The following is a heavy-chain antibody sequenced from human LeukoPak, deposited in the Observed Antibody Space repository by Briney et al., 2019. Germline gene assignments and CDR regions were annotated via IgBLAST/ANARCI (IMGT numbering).Heavy chain of an antibody. V-gene: IGHV1-18*01. D-gene: IGHD3-22*01. CDR1: GYTFTSYG. J-gene: IGHJ4*02. CDR3: ARQPLHYYDSSGYYSHFDY. CDR2: ISAYNGNT. Sequence: ASVKVSCKASGYTFTSYGISWVRQAPGQGLEWMGWISAYNGNTNYAQKLQGRVTMTTDTSTSTAYMELRSLRSDDTDVYYCARQPLHYYDSSGYYSHFDYWGQGTLVTVSS.